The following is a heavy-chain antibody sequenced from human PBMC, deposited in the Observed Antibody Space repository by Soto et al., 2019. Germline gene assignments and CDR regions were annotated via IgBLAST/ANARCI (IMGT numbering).Heavy chain of an antibody. CDR1: GGSFIGYY. CDR3: GRRVRRSELVKPRYYGMDV. J-gene: IGHJ6*02. Sequence: LSETLSLTCAVYGGSFIGYYWSWIRQPPGKGLEWIGEINHSGSTNYNPSLKSRVTISVDTSKNQFSLKLSSVTAADTAVYYCGRRVRRSELVKPRYYGMDVRGQGTTGTGFS. D-gene: IGHD1-1*01. CDR2: INHSGST. V-gene: IGHV4-34*01.